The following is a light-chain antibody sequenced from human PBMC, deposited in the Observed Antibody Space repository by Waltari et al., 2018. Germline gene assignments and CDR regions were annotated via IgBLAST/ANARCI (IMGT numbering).Light chain of an antibody. V-gene: IGLV2-11*01. J-gene: IGLJ3*02. CDR2: DVS. CDR3: CSYAGSYTWV. CDR1: SRDIGGYNY. Sequence: QSALTQPRSVSGSPGQSVTISCTGASRDIGGYNYVPWYQQHPGKAPKLMIYDVSKRPSGVSDRFSGSKSGNTASLTISGLQAEDETDYYCCSYAGSYTWVFGGGTKLTVL.